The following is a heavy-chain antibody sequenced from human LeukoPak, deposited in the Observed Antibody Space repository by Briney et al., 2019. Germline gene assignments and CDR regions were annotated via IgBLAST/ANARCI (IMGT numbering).Heavy chain of an antibody. D-gene: IGHD3/OR15-3a*01. Sequence: PGGSLRLSCAASGFTFSSYWMNWVRQTPGKGLEWVSLITSNGAGTHYADSVKGRFTVLRDNSRNILYLQMDNLRVDDTAVYYCAKRDWPYFFDYWGQGTPVTVSS. J-gene: IGHJ4*02. CDR1: GFTFSSYW. V-gene: IGHV3-23*01. CDR3: AKRDWPYFFDY. CDR2: ITSNGAGT.